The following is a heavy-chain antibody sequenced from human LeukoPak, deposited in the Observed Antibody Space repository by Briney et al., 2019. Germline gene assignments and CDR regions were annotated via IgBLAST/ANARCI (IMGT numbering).Heavy chain of an antibody. V-gene: IGHV4-59*01. CDR2: IYYSGST. Sequence: PSETLSLTCTVSGGSISSYYWSWIRQPPGKGLEWIGYIYYSGSTNYNPSLKSRVTIPVDTSKNQFSLKLSSVTAADTAVYYCARLSSAAGPPFDYWGQGTLVTVSS. CDR3: ARLSSAAGPPFDY. D-gene: IGHD6-13*01. J-gene: IGHJ4*02. CDR1: GGSISSYY.